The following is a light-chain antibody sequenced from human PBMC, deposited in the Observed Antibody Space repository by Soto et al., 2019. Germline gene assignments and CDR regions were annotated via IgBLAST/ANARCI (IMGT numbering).Light chain of an antibody. Sequence: DIQIPQSPSTRPGSVGDRVTITFWASQTIRSWLAWYQQKLGKARKLLNYKASTLKSGVTSRFSGSGSGTGFTLTISILQPDDFATYYCQHYSSYSEAFGQGTKVDIK. V-gene: IGKV1-5*03. CDR1: QTIRSW. J-gene: IGKJ1*01. CDR2: KAS. CDR3: QHYSSYSEA.